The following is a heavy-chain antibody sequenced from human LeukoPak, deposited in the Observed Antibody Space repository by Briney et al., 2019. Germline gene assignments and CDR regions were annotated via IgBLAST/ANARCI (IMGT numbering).Heavy chain of an antibody. D-gene: IGHD6-13*01. CDR2: ISAYNGNT. V-gene: IGHV1-18*01. J-gene: IGHJ4*02. Sequence: GASVKVSCKASGYTFTSYGISWVRQAPGQGLEWMGWISAYNGNTNYAQKLQGRVTMTTDTSTSTAYMELRSLRSDDTAVYYCARVRHYSSSWHELYYFDYWGQGTLVTVSS. CDR1: GYTFTSYG. CDR3: ARVRHYSSSWHELYYFDY.